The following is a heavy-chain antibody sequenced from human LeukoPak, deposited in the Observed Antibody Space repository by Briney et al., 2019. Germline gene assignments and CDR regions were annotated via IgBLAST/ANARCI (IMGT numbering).Heavy chain of an antibody. CDR2: IYYSGST. Sequence: SETLSLTCTVSGGSISSGGYYWSWIRQHPGKGLEWIGYIYYSGSTYYNPSLKSRVTISVDTSKNQFSLKLSSVTAADTAVYYCARGRSLLPVDWGQGTLVTVSS. V-gene: IGHV4-31*03. CDR3: ARGRSLLPVD. CDR1: GGSISSGGYY. J-gene: IGHJ4*02.